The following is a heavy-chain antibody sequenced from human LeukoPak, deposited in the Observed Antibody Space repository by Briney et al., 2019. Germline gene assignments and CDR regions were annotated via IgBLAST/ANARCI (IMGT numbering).Heavy chain of an antibody. J-gene: IGHJ4*02. CDR2: ISYDTSNK. V-gene: IGHV3-30*04. CDR1: GFTFSSYA. CDR3: ARAGGYSYGDLSFDY. Sequence: GRSLRLSCAASGFTFSSYAMHGVRQAPGKGLEWVAVISYDTSNKYYADSVKGRFTISRDNSKNTLYLQMNSLRAEDTAVYYCARAGGYSYGDLSFDYWGQGTLVAVSS. D-gene: IGHD5-18*01.